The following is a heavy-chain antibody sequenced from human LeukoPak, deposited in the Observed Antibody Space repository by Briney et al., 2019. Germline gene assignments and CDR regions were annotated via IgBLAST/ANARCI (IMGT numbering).Heavy chain of an antibody. Sequence: GGSLRLSCAASGFTVSSNYMSWVRQAPGKGLEWVSVIYSGGSTYYADSVKGRFTISRDNSKNTLYLQMNSLRAEDTAVYYCARHDYGALYGMDVWGQGTTVTVSS. J-gene: IGHJ6*02. CDR3: ARHDYGALYGMDV. V-gene: IGHV3-53*01. CDR1: GFTVSSNY. CDR2: IYSGGST. D-gene: IGHD4-17*01.